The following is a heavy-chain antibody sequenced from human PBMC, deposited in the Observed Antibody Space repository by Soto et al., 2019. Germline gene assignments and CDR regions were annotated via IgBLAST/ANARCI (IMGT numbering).Heavy chain of an antibody. J-gene: IGHJ6*02. CDR1: GYTFTSYG. CDR2: ISAYNGNT. D-gene: IGHD2-21*02. V-gene: IGHV1-18*01. Sequence: GASVKVSCKASGYTFTSYGISWVRQAPGQGLEWMGWISAYNGNTNYAQKLQGRVTMTTDTSTSTAYMELRSLRSDDTAVYYCALGVVVTATSYYYYGMDVWGQGTTVTVS. CDR3: ALGVVVTATSYYYYGMDV.